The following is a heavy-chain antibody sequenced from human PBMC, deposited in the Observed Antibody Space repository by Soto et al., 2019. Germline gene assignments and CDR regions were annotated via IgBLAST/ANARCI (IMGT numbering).Heavy chain of an antibody. CDR3: AVPTGIEVTGPDY. Sequence: EVQLLESGGGLVQPGGSLRLSCAASGFTFGSYAMSWVRQAPGKGLQWVSAISGNGGSTYYADSVKGRFTISRDNSKNTLYLQMNSLRADDTAIYYCAVPTGIEVTGPDYWGQGTLVTVTS. CDR1: GFTFGSYA. D-gene: IGHD6-19*01. J-gene: IGHJ4*02. CDR2: ISGNGGST. V-gene: IGHV3-23*01.